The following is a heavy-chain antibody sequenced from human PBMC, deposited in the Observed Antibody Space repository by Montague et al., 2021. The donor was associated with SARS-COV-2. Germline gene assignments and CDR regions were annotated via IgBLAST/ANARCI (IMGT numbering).Heavy chain of an antibody. Sequence: TLSLTCTVSGASISNPTYSWSWIRQPAGKELEWIGRMFTSGSTTYNPSLKSRVTISVDTSKNQFSLRLNSVTAADTAVYYCVREGGSMTFDYWGQGILVTVFS. CDR2: MFTSGST. D-gene: IGHD1-26*01. V-gene: IGHV4-61*02. CDR3: VREGGSMTFDY. CDR1: GASISNPTYS. J-gene: IGHJ4*02.